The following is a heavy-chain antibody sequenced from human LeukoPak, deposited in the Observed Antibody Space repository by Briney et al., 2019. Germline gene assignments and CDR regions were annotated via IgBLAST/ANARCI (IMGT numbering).Heavy chain of an antibody. CDR1: GFTDYG. J-gene: IGHJ5*02. V-gene: IGHV3-20*04. Sequence: GGSLRLSCAASGFTDYGMSWVRQAPGKGLEWVSGINWNGGTTTYADSVKGRFTISRDNAKNSLYLQMNSLRAEDTAVYYCARGCSGGSCYEPKFDPWGQGTLVTVSS. CDR3: ARGCSGGSCYEPKFDP. D-gene: IGHD2-15*01. CDR2: INWNGGTT.